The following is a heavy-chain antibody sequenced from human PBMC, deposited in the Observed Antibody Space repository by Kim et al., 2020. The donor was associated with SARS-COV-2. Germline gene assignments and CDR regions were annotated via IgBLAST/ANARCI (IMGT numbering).Heavy chain of an antibody. CDR1: GASISSDF. CDR3: AKGANDVDV. J-gene: IGHJ6*02. D-gene: IGHD3-16*01. V-gene: IGHV4-59*12. CDR2: IDHSGST. Sequence: SETLSLTCTVSGASISSDFWSWIRQPPGKGLEWIAYIDHSGSTKYNPSLKSRVTTSIDTTKMQFSLKLSSVTAADTAVYYCAKGANDVDVWGQGTTVTVSS.